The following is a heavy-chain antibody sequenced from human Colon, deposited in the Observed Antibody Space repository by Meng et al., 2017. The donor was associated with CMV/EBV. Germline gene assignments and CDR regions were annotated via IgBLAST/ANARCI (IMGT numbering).Heavy chain of an antibody. CDR3: ALRGLAAGTFQH. CDR1: GGSMSSNC. D-gene: IGHD6-13*01. V-gene: IGHV4-59*01. CDR2: VCYNGIT. Sequence: VQLQESGPGLVKLSETLSLTCAVSGGSMSSNCWSWIRQPPGKGLEWIGYVCYNGITDYNPSLKSRVTISGETSKNQFSLQVSSVTAADTAMYYCALRGLAAGTFQHWGQGALVTVSS. J-gene: IGHJ1*01.